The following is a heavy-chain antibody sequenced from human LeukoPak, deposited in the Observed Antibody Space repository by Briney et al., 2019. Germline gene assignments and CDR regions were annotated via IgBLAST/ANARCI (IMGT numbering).Heavy chain of an antibody. CDR2: IWYDGSNK. Sequence: GGSLRLSCAASGFAFSSCAMSWVRQAPGKGLEWVAVIWYDGSNKYYADSVKGRFTISRDNSKNTLYLQMNSLRAEDTAVYYCAREGELYQPHATFDYWGQGTLVTVSS. J-gene: IGHJ4*02. CDR3: AREGELYQPHATFDY. D-gene: IGHD2-2*01. CDR1: GFAFSSCA. V-gene: IGHV3-33*08.